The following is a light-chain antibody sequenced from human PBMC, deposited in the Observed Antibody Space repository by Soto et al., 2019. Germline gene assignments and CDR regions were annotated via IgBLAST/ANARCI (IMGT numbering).Light chain of an antibody. CDR3: QQYNAWPPT. Sequence: VLTQSPATLSVSPGERVTLSCRTSQSVGSSLAWYQQVPGQAPRLLIYGASSRETGISDRFSGGGSGTKFVLTISDLQSEDFAVYSCQQYNAWPPTFGQGTKVDIK. CDR2: GAS. V-gene: IGKV3-15*01. J-gene: IGKJ1*01. CDR1: QSVGSS.